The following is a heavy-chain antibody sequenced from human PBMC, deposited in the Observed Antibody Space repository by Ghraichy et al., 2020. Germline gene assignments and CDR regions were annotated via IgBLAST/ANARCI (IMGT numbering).Heavy chain of an antibody. J-gene: IGHJ4*02. CDR2: INHSGST. CDR3: ARSAPDRTYYFDY. Sequence: SQTLSLTCAVYGGSFSGYYWSWIRQPPGKGLEWIGEINHSGSTNYNPSLKSRVTISVDTSKNQFSLKLSSVTAADTAVYYCARSAPDRTYYFDYWGQGTLVTVSS. D-gene: IGHD1-14*01. V-gene: IGHV4-34*01. CDR1: GGSFSGYY.